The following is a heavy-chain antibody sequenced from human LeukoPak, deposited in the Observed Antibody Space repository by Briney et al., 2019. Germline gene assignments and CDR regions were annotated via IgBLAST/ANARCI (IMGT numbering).Heavy chain of an antibody. CDR3: ANRRFDY. V-gene: IGHV1-46*01. CDR1: GYTFTSYY. J-gene: IGHJ4*02. CDR2: INPEGGST. Sequence: ASVNVSCKASGYTFTSYYMHWVRQAPGQGLEWVGLINPEGGSTSYAQKFQGRVTMTRDTSTSTVYMELSSLRSEDTAVYYCANRRFDYWGQGTLVTVSS.